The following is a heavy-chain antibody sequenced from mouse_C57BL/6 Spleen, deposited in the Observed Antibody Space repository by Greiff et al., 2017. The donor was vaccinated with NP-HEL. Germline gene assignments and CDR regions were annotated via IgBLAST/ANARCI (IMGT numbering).Heavy chain of an antibody. CDR1: GYSITSGYY. CDR2: ISYDGSN. D-gene: IGHD2-5*01. V-gene: IGHV3-6*01. CDR3: ARVYSTYYFDY. J-gene: IGHJ2*01. Sequence: VQLQQSGPGLVKPSQSLSLTCSVTGYSITSGYYWNWIRQFPGNKLEWMGYISYDGSNNYNPSLKNRISITRDTSKNQFFLKLNSVTTEDTATYYCARVYSTYYFDYWGQGTTLTVSS.